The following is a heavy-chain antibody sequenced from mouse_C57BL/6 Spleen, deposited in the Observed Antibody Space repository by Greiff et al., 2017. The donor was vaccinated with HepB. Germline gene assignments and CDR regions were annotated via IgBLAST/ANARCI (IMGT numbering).Heavy chain of an antibody. J-gene: IGHJ1*03. CDR3: ADLNYGSNHWYFDV. CDR1: GFSLTSYG. CDR2: IWRGGST. D-gene: IGHD1-1*01. Sequence: QVQLQQSGPGLVQPSQSLSITCTVSGFSLTSYGVHWVRQSPGKGLEWLGVIWRGGSTDYNAAFMSRLSTTKDNSKNKVFFKMNSLQADDTAIYYGADLNYGSNHWYFDVWGTGTTVTVSS. V-gene: IGHV2-5*01.